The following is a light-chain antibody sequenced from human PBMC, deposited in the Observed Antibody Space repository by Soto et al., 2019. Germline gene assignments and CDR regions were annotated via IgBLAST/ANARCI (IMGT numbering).Light chain of an antibody. CDR3: QTWGTGIRVV. CDR2: VNSDGSH. CDR1: SGHRSYA. Sequence: QLVLTQSPSDSASLGASVKLTCTLSSGHRSYAIAWHQQQPEKGPRYLMKVNSDGSHTKADGIPDRFSGSSSGAERYLTISSLQSEDEADYYCQTWGTGIRVVFGGGTQLTVL. V-gene: IGLV4-69*02. J-gene: IGLJ2*01.